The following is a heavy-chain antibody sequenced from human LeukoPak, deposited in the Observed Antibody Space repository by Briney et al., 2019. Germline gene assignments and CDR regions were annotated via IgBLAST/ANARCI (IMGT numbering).Heavy chain of an antibody. CDR1: GGSISSSSYY. J-gene: IGHJ6*03. Sequence: SETLSLTCTVSGGSISSSSYYWGWIRQPPGKGLEWIGSIYYSGSTYYNPSLKSRVTISVDTSKNQFSLKLGSVTAADTAVYYCARAADTAMVNYYYYYMDVWGKGTTVTVSS. CDR2: IYYSGST. V-gene: IGHV4-39*07. CDR3: ARAADTAMVNYYYYYMDV. D-gene: IGHD5-18*01.